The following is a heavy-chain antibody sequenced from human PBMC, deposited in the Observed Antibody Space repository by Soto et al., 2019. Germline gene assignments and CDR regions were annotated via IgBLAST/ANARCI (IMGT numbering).Heavy chain of an antibody. CDR2: IYYSGST. D-gene: IGHD6-6*01. Sequence: QLQLQESGPGLVKPSETLSLTCTVSGGSISSSSYYWGWIRQPPGKGLEWIGSIYYSGSTYCNPSLKSRVTISVDTSKNQFSLKLSSVTAADTAVYYCARPYSSSSHFAFDIWGQGTMVTFSS. CDR1: GGSISSSSYY. V-gene: IGHV4-39*01. CDR3: ARPYSSSSHFAFDI. J-gene: IGHJ3*02.